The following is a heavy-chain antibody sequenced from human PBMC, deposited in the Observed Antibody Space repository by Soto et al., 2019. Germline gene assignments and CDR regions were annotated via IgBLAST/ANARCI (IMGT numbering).Heavy chain of an antibody. CDR3: ARDTYNGYDFGL. J-gene: IGHJ5*02. V-gene: IGHV4-30-4*01. CDR1: GASVAGGSYY. Sequence: PSETLSLTCSVSGASVAGGSYYWSWVRQPPGKGLEWIGYIPSRGRPFYNPSLTSRGTISADTSKNQLSLQLTSVTAADTAVYYCARDTYNGYDFGLWGQGTLVTVSS. D-gene: IGHD5-12*01. CDR2: IPSRGRP.